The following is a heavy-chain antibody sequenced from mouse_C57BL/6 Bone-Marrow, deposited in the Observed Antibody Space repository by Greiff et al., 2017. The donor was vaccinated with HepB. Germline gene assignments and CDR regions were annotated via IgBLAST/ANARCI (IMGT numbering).Heavy chain of an antibody. D-gene: IGHD2-5*01. CDR3: ARYSNYVWYFDV. Sequence: VQLKESVAELVRPGASVKLSCTASGFNITNTYMPWVKQRPEQGLEWIGRIDPANGNTKYAPKFQGKATLTADTSSNTAYLHRTSLTSEDTAIYYSARYSNYVWYFDVWGTGTTVTVSS. CDR1: GFNITNTY. V-gene: IGHV14-3*01. CDR2: IDPANGNT. J-gene: IGHJ1*03.